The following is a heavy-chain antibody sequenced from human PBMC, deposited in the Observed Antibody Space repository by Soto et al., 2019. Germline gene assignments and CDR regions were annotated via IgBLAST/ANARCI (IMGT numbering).Heavy chain of an antibody. CDR3: ARAHYDSDAFDF. CDR2: ISPGGGTT. D-gene: IGHD3-22*01. CDR1: GYTFTTNF. J-gene: IGHJ3*01. V-gene: IGHV1-46*03. Sequence: VQLVQSGAEVKKPGASVKISCKASGYTFTTNFIHWIRQAPGQGLEWVGIISPGGGTTVYAQKFQGRVTMTGDMSTSTVYMELRNLRSEDTAVFYCARAHYDSDAFDFWGQGTMVIVSS.